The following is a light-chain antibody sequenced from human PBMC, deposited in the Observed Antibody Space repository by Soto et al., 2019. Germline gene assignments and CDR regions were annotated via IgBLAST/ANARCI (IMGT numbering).Light chain of an antibody. CDR1: QSVSSN. CDR2: RAS. J-gene: IGKJ1*01. Sequence: DILMTQSPATLSLSPGGRATLSCRASQSVSSNLAWYQQKPGQAPRLLIQRASTRATGIPARFSGSGSGTEFTLTISSLQPDDFATYYCQQYETFSGTFGPGTKVDI. V-gene: IGKV3-15*01. CDR3: QQYETFSGT.